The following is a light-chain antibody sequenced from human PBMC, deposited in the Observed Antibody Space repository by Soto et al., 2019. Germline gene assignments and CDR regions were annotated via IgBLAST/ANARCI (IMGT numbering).Light chain of an antibody. J-gene: IGKJ3*01. Sequence: EIVMTQSPATLSVSPGERATLSCRASQSVSSNLAWYQQKPGQAPRLLIYGASTRATGIPARFSGSGSETEFTLTISSLQSEDFAVYYCQQYNNWPSLFTFGPGTKVDIK. CDR1: QSVSSN. CDR2: GAS. V-gene: IGKV3-15*01. CDR3: QQYNNWPSLFT.